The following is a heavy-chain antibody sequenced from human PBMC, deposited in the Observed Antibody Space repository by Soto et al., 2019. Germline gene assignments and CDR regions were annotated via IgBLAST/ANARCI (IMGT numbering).Heavy chain of an antibody. CDR2: IYYSGST. J-gene: IGHJ4*02. CDR3: ARAPQYYDYVWGSYRYYFDY. D-gene: IGHD3-16*02. CDR1: GGSISSGGYY. Sequence: PSETLSLTCTVSGGSISSGGYYWSWIRQHPGKGLEWIGYIYYSGSTYYNPSLKSRVTISVDTSKNQFSLKLSSVTAADTAVYYCARAPQYYDYVWGSYRYYFDYWGQGTLVTVSS. V-gene: IGHV4-31*03.